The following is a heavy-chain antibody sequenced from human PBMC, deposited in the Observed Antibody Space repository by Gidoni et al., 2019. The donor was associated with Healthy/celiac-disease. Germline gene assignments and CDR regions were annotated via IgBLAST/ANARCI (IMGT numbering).Heavy chain of an antibody. CDR1: GFTFSTYS. Sequence: EVQLVESGGGLVKPGGALRRSCPASGFTFSTYSMNWVRQAPGKGLEWVSSISSSSSYIYYADSVKGRFTISRDNAKNSLYLQMNSLRAEDTAVYYCAASLYYYDSSGYYHTNWGQGTLVTVSS. V-gene: IGHV3-21*01. CDR3: AASLYYYDSSGYYHTN. J-gene: IGHJ4*02. CDR2: ISSSSSYI. D-gene: IGHD3-22*01.